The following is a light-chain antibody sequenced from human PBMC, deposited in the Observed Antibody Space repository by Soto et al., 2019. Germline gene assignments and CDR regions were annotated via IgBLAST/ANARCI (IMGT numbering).Light chain of an antibody. Sequence: QSVLTQPASVSGSPGQSITIACTGTSSDVGGYNHVSWYQVHPGKAPRLVIYDVSIRPPAVSDRFSGSTSGNTASLTISGLQAEDEADYYCSSYTATRTVVFGGGTKVPVL. V-gene: IGLV2-14*03. CDR3: SSYTATRTVV. CDR1: SSDVGGYNH. CDR2: DVS. J-gene: IGLJ3*02.